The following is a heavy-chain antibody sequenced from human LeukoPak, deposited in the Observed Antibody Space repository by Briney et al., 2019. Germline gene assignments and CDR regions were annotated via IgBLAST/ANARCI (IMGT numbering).Heavy chain of an antibody. CDR1: GFTFSSYG. J-gene: IGHJ4*02. V-gene: IGHV3-30*02. Sequence: GGSLRLSCAASGFTFSSYGMHWVRQAPGKGLEWVAFIRYDGSNKYYADSVKGRFTISRDNAKNSLYLQMNSLRAEDTAVYYCARDLNLMSLWDPFDYWGQGTLVTVSS. D-gene: IGHD3-16*01. CDR2: IRYDGSNK. CDR3: ARDLNLMSLWDPFDY.